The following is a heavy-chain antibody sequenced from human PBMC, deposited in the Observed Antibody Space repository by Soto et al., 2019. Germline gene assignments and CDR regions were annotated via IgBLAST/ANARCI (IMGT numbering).Heavy chain of an antibody. CDR1: GFSFSNAW. CDR3: TTLNYGVDV. CDR2: IKSKTDGGTA. V-gene: IGHV3-15*01. Sequence: EVQLVESGGGLVKPGGSLRLSCAASGFSFSNAWMSWVRQLPGKGLEWVGHIKSKTDGGTADYAAPVKGRFTISRDDSKNTLYPQMNSLKTEDTAMFYCTTLNYGVDVWGQGTTVTVSS. J-gene: IGHJ6*02.